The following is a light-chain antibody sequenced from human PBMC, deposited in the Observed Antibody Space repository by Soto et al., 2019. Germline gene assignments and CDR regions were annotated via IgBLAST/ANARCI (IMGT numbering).Light chain of an antibody. J-gene: IGKJ4*01. CDR1: QTVRNNY. V-gene: IGKV3-20*01. CDR2: DAS. CDR3: QQFSSSPLT. Sequence: EILFTQSPGTLSLSPGERATLSRRASQTVRNNYLAWYQQKTGQAPRLLIYDASSRDTGIPDRFSGGGSGTDFTLTISSLEPEDFAVYYCQQFSSSPLTFGGGTKVDIK.